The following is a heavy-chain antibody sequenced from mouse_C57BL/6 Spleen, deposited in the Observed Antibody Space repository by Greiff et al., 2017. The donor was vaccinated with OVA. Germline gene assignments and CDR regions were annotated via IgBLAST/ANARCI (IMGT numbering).Heavy chain of an antibody. CDR2: IHPNSGST. CDR1: GYTFTSYW. V-gene: IGHV1-64*01. Sequence: QVQLQQPGAELVKPGASVKLSCKASGYTFTSYWMHWVKQRPGQGLEWIGMIHPNSGSTNYNEKFKSKATLTVDQSSSTAYMQRSSLTSEDSAVYYCASPIQFDYWGQGTTLTVSS. CDR3: ASPIQFDY. J-gene: IGHJ2*01.